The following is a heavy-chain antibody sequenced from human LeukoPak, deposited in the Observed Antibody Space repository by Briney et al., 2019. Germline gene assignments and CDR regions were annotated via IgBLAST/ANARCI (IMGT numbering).Heavy chain of an antibody. CDR1: GFTVSSNY. Sequence: PGGSLRLSCAASGFTVSSNYMRWVRQAPGKGLEWVSVIYSGGSTYYADSVKGRFTISRDNSKNTLYLQMNSLRAEDTAVYYCARDKKKPLYGSGSIYGMDVWGQGTTVTVSS. CDR2: IYSGGST. CDR3: ARDKKKPLYGSGSIYGMDV. D-gene: IGHD3-10*01. V-gene: IGHV3-53*01. J-gene: IGHJ6*02.